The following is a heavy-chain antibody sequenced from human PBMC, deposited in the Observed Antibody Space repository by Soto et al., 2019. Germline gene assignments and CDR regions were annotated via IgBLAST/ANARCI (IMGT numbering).Heavy chain of an antibody. CDR1: GYSFTGHY. CDR3: ARDPSSFLGRVYGMDV. CDR2: VNLNTGGT. Sequence: QVQHVQSGAEVKKPGDSVKVSCKASGYSFTGHYMHWVRRATGQGLEWMGWVNLNTGGTDYAHEFQGRLTMTTATSIRTVYLEVTRLKFDDTAIYCCARDPSSFLGRVYGMDVWGQGTAVTVS. V-gene: IGHV1-2*07. J-gene: IGHJ6*02.